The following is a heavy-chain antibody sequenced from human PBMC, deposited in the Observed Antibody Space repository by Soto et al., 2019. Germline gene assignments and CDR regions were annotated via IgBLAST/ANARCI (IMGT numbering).Heavy chain of an antibody. V-gene: IGHV3-23*01. CDR3: AKDTDPYCGGDCYFGTFDI. J-gene: IGHJ3*02. CDR1: GFTCSSYS. D-gene: IGHD2-21*02. Sequence: GGSLRLSCAASGFTCSSYSMNWVRQAPGKGLEWVSIIGSSGSTYYADSVKGRFTISRDNSKNTLYLQMNSLRAEDTAVYYCAKDTDPYCGGDCYFGTFDIWGQGTMVTVSS. CDR2: IIGSSGST.